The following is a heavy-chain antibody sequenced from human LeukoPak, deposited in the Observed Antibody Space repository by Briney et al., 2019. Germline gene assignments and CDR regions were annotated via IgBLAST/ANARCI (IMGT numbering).Heavy chain of an antibody. J-gene: IGHJ4*02. D-gene: IGHD1-26*01. V-gene: IGHV3-23*01. Sequence: GGSLRLSCAASGFTFSGFAMSWVRQAPGKGLEWVSTISNSGGSTYCADSVKGRFTISRDNSKNTLYLQMNSLRAEDTAVYFCAKTMGAIDHDYWGQGTLVTVSS. CDR2: ISNSGGST. CDR3: AKTMGAIDHDY. CDR1: GFTFSGFA.